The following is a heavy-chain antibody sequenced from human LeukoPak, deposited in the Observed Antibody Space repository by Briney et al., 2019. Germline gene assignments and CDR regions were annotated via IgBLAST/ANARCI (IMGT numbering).Heavy chain of an antibody. CDR2: IYSTGIT. J-gene: IGHJ4*02. V-gene: IGHV4-4*07. D-gene: IGHD6-13*01. Sequence: PSGTLSLTCTASGGSISSYYWSWVRQPAGKGLEWIGSIYSTGITIYNPSLKSRVTMSVDTSKNQFSKRLRSVTAADTAVYFCAWQIASAGPAGFDFWGRGALVTVSP. CDR1: GGSISSYY. CDR3: AWQIASAGPAGFDF.